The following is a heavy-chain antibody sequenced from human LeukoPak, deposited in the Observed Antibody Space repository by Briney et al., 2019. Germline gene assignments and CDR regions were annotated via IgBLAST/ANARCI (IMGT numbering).Heavy chain of an antibody. D-gene: IGHD6-19*01. CDR3: ARDTPKTVAGSLFRSDVFDI. CDR2: ISSSGSTT. Sequence: GGSLRLSCAASGFTFSSYEMNWVRQAPGKGLEWASYISSSGSTTYYADSAKGRFTISRDNANNSLYLQMNSPRAEDTAVYYCARDTPKTVAGSLFRSDVFDIWGQGTMVTVSS. V-gene: IGHV3-48*03. J-gene: IGHJ3*02. CDR1: GFTFSSYE.